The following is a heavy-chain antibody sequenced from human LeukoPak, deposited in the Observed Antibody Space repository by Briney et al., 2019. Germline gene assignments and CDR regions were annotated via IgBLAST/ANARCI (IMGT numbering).Heavy chain of an antibody. V-gene: IGHV1-2*06. Sequence: ASVKVSCKASGYTFTGYYMHWVRQAPGQGLEWMGRINPNSGGTNYAQKFQGRVTMTRDTSISTAYMELSRLRSDDTAVYYCARSRVVVITALGYWGRGTLVTVSP. CDR1: GYTFTGYY. D-gene: IGHD3-22*01. J-gene: IGHJ4*02. CDR3: ARSRVVVITALGY. CDR2: INPNSGGT.